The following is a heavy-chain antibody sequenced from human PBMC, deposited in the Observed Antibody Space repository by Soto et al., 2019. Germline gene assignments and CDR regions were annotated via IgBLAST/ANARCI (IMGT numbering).Heavy chain of an antibody. V-gene: IGHV3-23*01. CDR1: GFTFASYA. CDR2: ISGSGSSI. CDR3: AKGYSSGWSLSLFDY. D-gene: IGHD6-19*01. Sequence: GGSLRLSCAASGFTFASYAMSWVRQAPGKGLEWVSGISGSGSSIYYADSVKGRFTISRDNSKNTLYVQMNSLRAGDTALYYCAKGYSSGWSLSLFDYWGQGALVTVSS. J-gene: IGHJ4*02.